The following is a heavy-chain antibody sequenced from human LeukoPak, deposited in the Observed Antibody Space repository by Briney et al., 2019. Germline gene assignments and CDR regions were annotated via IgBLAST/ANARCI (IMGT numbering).Heavy chain of an antibody. J-gene: IGHJ3*01. CDR1: GFTFSSYA. Sequence: GGSLRLSCAASGFTFSSYAMSWVRQAPGKGLEWVSAISGSGGSTYYADSVKGRFTISRDNAQTSLYLQMNSLRAEDTAVYYCARRIMGTTGHAFGFWGQGTMVTVSS. D-gene: IGHD1-7*01. CDR2: ISGSGGST. CDR3: ARRIMGTTGHAFGF. V-gene: IGHV3-23*01.